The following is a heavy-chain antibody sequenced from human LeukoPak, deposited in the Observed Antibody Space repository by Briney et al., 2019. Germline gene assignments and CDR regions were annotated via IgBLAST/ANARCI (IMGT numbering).Heavy chain of an antibody. Sequence: PSETLSLTCSVSSGSITSYYRSWLRQPPGKGLEWIGYIYYSGSTNYNPSVKSRVTMSVDTSKNQFSLKLNSVTAADTAVYYCATLWRLGASTGEAFDIWGQGTMVTVSS. CDR3: ATLWRLGASTGEAFDI. V-gene: IGHV4-59*01. J-gene: IGHJ3*02. D-gene: IGHD1-26*01. CDR2: IYYSGST. CDR1: SGSITSYY.